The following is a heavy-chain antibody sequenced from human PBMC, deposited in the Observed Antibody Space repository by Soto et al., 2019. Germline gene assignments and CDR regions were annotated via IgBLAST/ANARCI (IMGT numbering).Heavy chain of an antibody. CDR2: IWYDGSNK. CDR1: GFTFSSYG. CDR3: ARDKDYDCWSGYYYYYGMDV. J-gene: IGHJ6*02. Sequence: GGSLRLSCAASGFTFSSYGMHWVRQAPGKGLEWVAVIWYDGSNKYYADSVKGRFTISRDKSKNTLYLQMNSLSAEDTAVYYCARDKDYDCWSGYYYYYGMDVWGQGTTVTVSS. D-gene: IGHD3-3*01. V-gene: IGHV3-33*01.